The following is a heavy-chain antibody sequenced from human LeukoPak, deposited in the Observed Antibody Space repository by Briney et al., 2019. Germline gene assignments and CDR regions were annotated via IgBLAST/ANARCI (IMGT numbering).Heavy chain of an antibody. CDR3: ARNHGQLLPYWYFDL. CDR2: INSDGSST. J-gene: IGHJ2*01. Sequence: PGGSLRLSCAASGFTFSSYWMHWVRQAPGKGLVWVSRINSDGSSTSYADSVKGRFTISRDNAKNSLYLQMNSLRVEDTAVYYCARNHGQLLPYWYFDLWGRGTLVTVSS. CDR1: GFTFSSYW. V-gene: IGHV3-74*01. D-gene: IGHD2-2*01.